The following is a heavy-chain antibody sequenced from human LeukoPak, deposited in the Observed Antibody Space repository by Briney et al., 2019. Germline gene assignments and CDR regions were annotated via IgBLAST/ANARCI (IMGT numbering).Heavy chain of an antibody. CDR2: VFYSGST. CDR3: AREEDSRILDY. CDR1: DDSIKNYF. J-gene: IGHJ4*02. Sequence: NPSETLSLTCTVSDDSIKNYFWTWIRQSPGKGLEWIGYVFYSGSTSYNPSLRSRLTMSVDTSKSQFSLNLKSVTAADTAVYYCAREEDSRILDYWGQGTLVTVSS. V-gene: IGHV4-59*01. D-gene: IGHD6-13*01.